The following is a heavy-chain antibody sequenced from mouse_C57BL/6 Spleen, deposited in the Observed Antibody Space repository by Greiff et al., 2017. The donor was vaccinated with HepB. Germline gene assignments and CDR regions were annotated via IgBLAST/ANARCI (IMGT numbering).Heavy chain of an antibody. V-gene: IGHV1-80*01. D-gene: IGHD3-2*02. J-gene: IGHJ3*01. CDR1: GYAFSSYW. Sequence: VQLQQSGAELVKPGASVKISCKASGYAFSSYWMNWVKQRPGKGLEWIGQIYPGDGDTNYHGKFKGKATLTADKSSSTAYMQLSSLTSEDSAVYFCARGDSSGWFAYWGQGTLVTVSA. CDR3: ARGDSSGWFAY. CDR2: IYPGDGDT.